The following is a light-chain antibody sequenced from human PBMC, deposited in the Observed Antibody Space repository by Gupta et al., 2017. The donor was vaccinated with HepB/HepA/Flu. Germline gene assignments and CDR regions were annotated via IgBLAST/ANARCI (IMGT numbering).Light chain of an antibody. CDR1: SSNIGDNY. Sequence: HSVLTQPPSPSGTPGQRVTISCSASSSNIGDNYVYWYQQLSGTAPKLLIYKNDQRPSGVPDRFSGSKSGTSASLAISGLRSEDEADYYCAAWDDRLKGVVFGGGTKLTVL. CDR3: AAWDDRLKGVV. J-gene: IGLJ2*01. V-gene: IGLV1-47*01. CDR2: KND.